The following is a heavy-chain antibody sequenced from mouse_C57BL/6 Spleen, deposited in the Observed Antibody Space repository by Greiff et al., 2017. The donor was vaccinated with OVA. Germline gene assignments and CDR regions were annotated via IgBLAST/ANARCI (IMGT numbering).Heavy chain of an antibody. Sequence: EVKLVESGGGLVQPGGSLSLSCAASGFTFTDYYMSWVRQPPGKALEWLGFIRNKANGYTTEYSASVKGRFTISRDNSQSILYLQMNALRAEDSATYYCARYETAQALAYWGQGTLVTVSA. CDR3: ARYETAQALAY. CDR2: IRNKANGYTT. J-gene: IGHJ3*01. D-gene: IGHD3-2*02. CDR1: GFTFTDYY. V-gene: IGHV7-3*01.